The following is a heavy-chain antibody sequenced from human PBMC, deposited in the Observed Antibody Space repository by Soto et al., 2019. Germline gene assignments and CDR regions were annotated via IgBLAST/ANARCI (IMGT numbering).Heavy chain of an antibody. J-gene: IGHJ4*02. CDR2: ISGSGGST. V-gene: IGHV3-23*01. CDR1: GFTFSSYA. CDR3: VRGRYYYESSGLGRDYY. Sequence: EVQLLESGGGLVQPGGSLRLSCAASGFTFSSYAMSWVRQAPGKGLEWVSGISGSGGSTYYADSVKGRFTISRDNPKNTLYLQMNSLRAEDTAVYYCVRGRYYYESSGLGRDYYWGQGTLVTVSS. D-gene: IGHD3-22*01.